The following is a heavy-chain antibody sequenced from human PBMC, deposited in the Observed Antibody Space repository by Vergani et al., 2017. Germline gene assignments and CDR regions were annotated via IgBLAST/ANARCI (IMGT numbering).Heavy chain of an antibody. V-gene: IGHV1-69*02. CDR2: IIPILGIA. CDR1: GGTFSSYT. Sequence: QVQLVQSGAEVKKPGSSVKVSCKASGGTFSSYTISWVRQAPGQGLEWMGRIIPILGIANYAQKFQGRVTITADKSTSTAYMELSSLRSEDTAVYYCAGRRDGYNYYACDIWGQGTMVTVSS. J-gene: IGHJ3*02. CDR3: AGRRDGYNYYACDI. D-gene: IGHD5-24*01.